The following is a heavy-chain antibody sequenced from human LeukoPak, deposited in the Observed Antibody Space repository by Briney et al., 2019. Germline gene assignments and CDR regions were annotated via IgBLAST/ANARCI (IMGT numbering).Heavy chain of an antibody. D-gene: IGHD2-15*01. CDR2: IMPIFGTA. V-gene: IGHV1-69*01. CDR1: GCSLSQYP. CDR3: VREPEIEVVGTTFGEYKLCHP. J-gene: IGHJ5*02. Sequence: SLKVSCKTTGCSLSQYPISSVRQAPGQGLEWMGGIMPIFGTAHYAEKFQASVTITADESTSTVFMELRSLKSEDTAVYYCVREPEIEVVGTTFGEYKLCHPWGQGTLITVSS.